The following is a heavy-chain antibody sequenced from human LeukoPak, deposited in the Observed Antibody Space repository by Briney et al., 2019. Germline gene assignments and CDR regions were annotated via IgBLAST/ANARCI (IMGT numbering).Heavy chain of an antibody. D-gene: IGHD3-10*01. CDR1: GGSISSGGYY. Sequence: SETLSLTCTVSGGSISSGGYYWGWIRHHPGKGLEWIGYIYYSGSTYYNPSLKSRVTISVDTSKNQCSLKLSSVTAADTAVYYCARDFSGRDYYGSGSYYNNWFDPWGQGTLVTVSS. V-gene: IGHV4-31*03. CDR3: ARDFSGRDYYGSGSYYNNWFDP. CDR2: IYYSGST. J-gene: IGHJ5*02.